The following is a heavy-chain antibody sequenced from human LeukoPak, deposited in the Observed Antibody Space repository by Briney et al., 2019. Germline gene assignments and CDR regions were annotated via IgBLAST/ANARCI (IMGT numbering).Heavy chain of an antibody. V-gene: IGHV1-8*03. CDR2: MNPNSGNT. CDR1: GYTFTSYD. CDR3: ARVLAANYYDSSGYYDY. Sequence: ASVKVSCKASGYTFTSYDINWVRQATGQGLEWMGWMNPNSGNTGYAQKFQGRVTITRNTSISTAYMELSSLRSDDTAVYYCARVLAANYYDSSGYYDYWGQGTLVTVSS. D-gene: IGHD3-22*01. J-gene: IGHJ4*02.